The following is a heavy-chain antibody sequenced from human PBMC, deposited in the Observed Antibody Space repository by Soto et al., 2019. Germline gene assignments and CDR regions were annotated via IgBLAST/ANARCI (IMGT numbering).Heavy chain of an antibody. CDR3: ARDRRPWSGTGLDAFDI. CDR2: ISSSSSTI. D-gene: IGHD3-3*01. J-gene: IGHJ3*02. V-gene: IGHV3-48*02. Sequence: EVQLVESGGGLVQPGGSLRLSCAASGFTFSRYSMNWVRQAPGKGLEWVSYISSSSSTIYYADSVKGRFTISRDNAKNSLYLQMNSLRDEDTAVYYCARDRRPWSGTGLDAFDIWGHGTMVTVSS. CDR1: GFTFSRYS.